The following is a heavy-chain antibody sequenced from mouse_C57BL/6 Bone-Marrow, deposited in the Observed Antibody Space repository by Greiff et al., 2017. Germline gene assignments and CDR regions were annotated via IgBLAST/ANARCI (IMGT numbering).Heavy chain of an antibody. D-gene: IGHD1-1*01. J-gene: IGHJ4*01. CDR3: ARHYGSSFYYAMDY. CDR1: GYTFTSYW. V-gene: IGHV1-55*01. CDR2: IYPGSGGT. Sequence: QVQLQQPGAELVKPGASVKMSCKASGYTFTSYWITWVKQRPGQGLEWIGDIYPGSGGTNYNEKFKSKATLTVDTSSSTAYMQLSSLTSEDSAVYYCARHYGSSFYYAMDYWGQGTSVTVSS.